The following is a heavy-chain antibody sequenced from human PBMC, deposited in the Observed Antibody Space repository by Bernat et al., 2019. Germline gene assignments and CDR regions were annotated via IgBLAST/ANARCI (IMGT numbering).Heavy chain of an antibody. Sequence: QVQLVQSGAEVKKPGSSVKVSCKASGGTFSSYAISWVRQAPGQGLGWMGGILPIFGTANSAQKFQGRVTTAAGESTSSAYMVLSSLRSEDTAVYYCAGGNYYGSGSYYAPFDYWGQGTLVTVSS. D-gene: IGHD3-10*01. CDR1: GGTFSSYA. CDR2: ILPIFGTA. V-gene: IGHV1-69*01. CDR3: AGGNYYGSGSYYAPFDY. J-gene: IGHJ4*02.